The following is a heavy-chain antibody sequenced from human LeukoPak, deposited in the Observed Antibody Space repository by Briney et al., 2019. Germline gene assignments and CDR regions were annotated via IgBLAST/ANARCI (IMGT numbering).Heavy chain of an antibody. CDR2: IYYSGST. V-gene: IGHV4-39*01. J-gene: IGHJ4*02. Sequence: SETLSLTCTVSGGSISSSSYYWGWIRQPPGKGLERIGSIYYSGSTYYNPSLKSRVTIAVDTSKNQFSLKLSSVTAADTAVYYCARRSDEVDDSSGWYDRPDFDYWGQGTLVTVSS. CDR1: GGSISSSSYY. D-gene: IGHD6-19*01. CDR3: ARRSDEVDDSSGWYDRPDFDY.